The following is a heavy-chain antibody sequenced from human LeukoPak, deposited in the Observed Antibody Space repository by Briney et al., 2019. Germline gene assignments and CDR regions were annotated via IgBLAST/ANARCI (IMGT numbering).Heavy chain of an antibody. CDR3: AREYESSGYHFDY. CDR1: GGSISSGDYY. V-gene: IGHV4-30-4*01. J-gene: IGHJ4*02. CDR2: VYYSGST. Sequence: SSQTLSLTCTVSGGSISSGDYYWSWIRQPPGKVLEWIGFVYYSGSTSYNPSLKSRVTISVDTSKNQFSLKLSSVTAADTAGYYCAREYESSGYHFDYWGQGTLVTVSS. D-gene: IGHD3-22*01.